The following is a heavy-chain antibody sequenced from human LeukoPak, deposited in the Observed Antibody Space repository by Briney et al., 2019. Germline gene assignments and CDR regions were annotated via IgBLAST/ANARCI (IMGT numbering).Heavy chain of an antibody. Sequence: PGGSLRLSCTASGFTFGDYAMNWVRQAPGKGLEWVSSTSSSSSYIYYADSVKGRFTISRDNAKNSLYLQMNSLRAEDTAVYYCARVRGVITTWGQGTLVTVSS. CDR1: GFTFGDYA. CDR2: TSSSSSYI. J-gene: IGHJ5*02. CDR3: ARVRGVITT. V-gene: IGHV3-21*01. D-gene: IGHD3-10*01.